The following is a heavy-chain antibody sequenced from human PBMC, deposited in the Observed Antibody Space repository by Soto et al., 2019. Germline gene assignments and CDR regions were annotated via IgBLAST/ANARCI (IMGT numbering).Heavy chain of an antibody. CDR2: ISYDGTNK. CDR1: GFTFSSYA. V-gene: IGHV3-30-3*02. J-gene: IGHJ4*02. Sequence: PGGSLRLSCAASGFTFSSYAMHWVLQAPGKGLEWVAVISYDGTNKYYADSVKGRFTISRDNSKNTLSLQMNSLRAEDTAVFYCTKTASTWTTFNERFDYWGQGTLVTVSS. CDR3: TKTASTWTTFNERFDY. D-gene: IGHD1-1*01.